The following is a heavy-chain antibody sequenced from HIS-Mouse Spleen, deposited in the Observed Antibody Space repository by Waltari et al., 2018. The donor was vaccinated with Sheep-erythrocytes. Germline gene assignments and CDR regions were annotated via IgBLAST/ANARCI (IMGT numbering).Heavy chain of an antibody. CDR1: GFTFSSYA. V-gene: IGHV3-30-3*01. CDR3: ARGAFDI. Sequence: QVQLVESGGGVVQPGRSLRLSCAASGFTFSSYAMHWVRQAPGKGRELVAVISYDGSNKYYADSVKGRFTISRDNSKNTLYLQMNSLRAEDTAVYYCARGAFDIWGQGTMVTVSS. J-gene: IGHJ3*02. CDR2: ISYDGSNK.